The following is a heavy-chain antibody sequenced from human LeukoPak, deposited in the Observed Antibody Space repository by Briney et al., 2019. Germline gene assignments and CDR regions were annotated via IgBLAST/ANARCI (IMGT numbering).Heavy chain of an antibody. Sequence: SETLSLTCTASGGSISSYYWSWIRQPPGKGLEWIGYIYYSGSTNYNPSLKSRLTISVDTSKNQFSLKLRSLTAADTAVYYCARTTEGYCRGRSCYSYYYYMDVWGKGTTVTVSS. V-gene: IGHV4-59*01. CDR2: IYYSGST. J-gene: IGHJ6*03. CDR1: GGSISSYY. CDR3: ARTTEGYCRGRSCYSYYYYMDV. D-gene: IGHD2-15*01.